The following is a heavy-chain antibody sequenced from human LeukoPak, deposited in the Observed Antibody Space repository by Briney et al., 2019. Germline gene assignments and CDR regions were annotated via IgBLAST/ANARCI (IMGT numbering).Heavy chain of an antibody. D-gene: IGHD5-24*01. Sequence: PSETLSLTCTVSGGSISSYYWSWIRQPPGKGLEWIGYIYYSGSTNYNPSLKSRVTISVDTSKNQFSLKLSSVTAADTAVYYCARWLQLTRAFDIWGQGTMVTVSS. CDR1: GGSISSYY. CDR3: ARWLQLTRAFDI. V-gene: IGHV4-59*01. CDR2: IYYSGST. J-gene: IGHJ3*02.